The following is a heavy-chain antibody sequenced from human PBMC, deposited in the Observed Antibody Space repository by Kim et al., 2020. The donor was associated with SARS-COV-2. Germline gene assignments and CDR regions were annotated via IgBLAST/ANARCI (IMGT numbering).Heavy chain of an antibody. Sequence: GGSLRLSCAASGFTFGDYGMSWVRQAPGKGLEWVAGINWNAGGTAFAYSVKGRFTISRDNAKNYLTLQMNSLRAENTALYVCASNSSGCMGQEDGIYV. V-gene: IGHV3-20*01. CDR3: ASNSSGCMGQEDGIYV. J-gene: IGHJ3*01. CDR1: GFTFGDYG. D-gene: IGHD6-19*01. CDR2: INWNAGGT.